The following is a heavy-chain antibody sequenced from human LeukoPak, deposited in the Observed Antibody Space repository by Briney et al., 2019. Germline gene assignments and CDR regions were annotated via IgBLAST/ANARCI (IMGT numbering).Heavy chain of an antibody. Sequence: GGSLRLSCAASGFTFDDYGMSWVRQAPGKGLEWVSGINWNGGSTGYADSVKGRFTISRDNAKNSLYLQMNSLRAEDTALYYCARDGPSYDYVWGSYRPRPNWYFDLWGRGTLVTVSS. CDR3: ARDGPSYDYVWGSYRPRPNWYFDL. CDR2: INWNGGST. CDR1: GFTFDDYG. V-gene: IGHV3-20*04. J-gene: IGHJ2*01. D-gene: IGHD3-16*02.